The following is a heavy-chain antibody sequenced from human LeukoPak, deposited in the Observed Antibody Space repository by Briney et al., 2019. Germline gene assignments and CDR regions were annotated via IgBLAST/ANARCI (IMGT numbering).Heavy chain of an antibody. V-gene: IGHV5-51*01. CDR3: ARHYPGGDYFIDY. D-gene: IGHD4-17*01. CDR2: IYPDDSNT. CDR1: GYSFTSYW. Sequence: GESLKISCKGSGYSFTSYWIGWVRQMPGKGLEWVGIIYPDDSNTRYSPSFQDQVIISADKSISTAYLQWSSLKASDTAMYYCARHYPGGDYFIDYWGQGTLVTVSS. J-gene: IGHJ4*02.